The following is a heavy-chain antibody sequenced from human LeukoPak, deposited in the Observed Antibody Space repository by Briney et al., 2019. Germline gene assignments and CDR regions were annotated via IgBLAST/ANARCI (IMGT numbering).Heavy chain of an antibody. CDR2: I. D-gene: IGHD1-26*01. J-gene: IGHJ6*02. CDR1: GFTFSSYA. CDR3: AKDKGWGYSSYDYYGMDV. Sequence: GSLRLSCAASGFTFSSYAMSWVHQAPGKGLEWVSGIDSVKGRFTISRDISKNTLYVQMNSLRAEDAAVYYCAKDKGWGYSSYDYYGMDVWGQGTTVTVSS. V-gene: IGHV3-23*01.